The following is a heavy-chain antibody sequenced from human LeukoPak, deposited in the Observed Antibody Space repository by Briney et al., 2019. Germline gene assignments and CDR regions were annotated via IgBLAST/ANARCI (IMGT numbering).Heavy chain of an antibody. CDR3: ASTLSSSGWFDQIFFDY. Sequence: SQTLSLTCAISGDSVSSNSAAWNWIRQSPSRGLEWLGRTYYRSKWYNDYAVSVKSRITINPDTSKNQSSLQLNSVTPEDTAVYYCASTLSSSGWFDQIFFDYWGQGTLVTVSS. D-gene: IGHD6-19*01. J-gene: IGHJ4*02. V-gene: IGHV6-1*01. CDR1: GDSVSSNSAA. CDR2: TYYRSKWYN.